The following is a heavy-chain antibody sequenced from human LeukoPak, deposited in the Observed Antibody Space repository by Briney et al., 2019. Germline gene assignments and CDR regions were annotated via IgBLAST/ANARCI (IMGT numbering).Heavy chain of an antibody. CDR3: AKVPGGNSPFDY. Sequence: GGSLRLSCAASGFTFSSYGVHWVRQAPGKGLEWVAVISYDGSNKYYADSVKGRFTISRDNSKNTLYLQMNSLRAEDTAVYYCAKVPGGNSPFDYWGQGTLVTVSS. D-gene: IGHD4-23*01. CDR1: GFTFSSYG. CDR2: ISYDGSNK. V-gene: IGHV3-30*18. J-gene: IGHJ4*02.